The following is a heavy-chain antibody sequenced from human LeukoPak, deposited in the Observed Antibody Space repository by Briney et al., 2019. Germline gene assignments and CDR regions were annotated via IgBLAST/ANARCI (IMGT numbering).Heavy chain of an antibody. Sequence: PSETLSLTCTVSGGSVTSGNYYWNWIRQPAGKGLEWIGRIYTNGGASYNPSLKSRVTMSVDTSKNQFSLKLNSVTAADTAVYYCARDSEHGGLYWGQGTLVTVSS. CDR1: GGSVTSGNYY. D-gene: IGHD2-15*01. V-gene: IGHV4-61*02. CDR2: IYTNGGA. CDR3: ARDSEHGGLY. J-gene: IGHJ4*02.